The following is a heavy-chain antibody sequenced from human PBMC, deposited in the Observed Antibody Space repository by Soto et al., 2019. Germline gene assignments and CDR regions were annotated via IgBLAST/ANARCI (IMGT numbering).Heavy chain of an antibody. CDR1: GFTFSSYG. D-gene: IGHD3-3*01. CDR2: ISYDGSNK. Sequence: QPGGSLRLSCSASGFTFSSYGMHWVRQAPGKGLEWVAVISYDGSNKYYADSVKGRFTISRDNSKNTLYLQMNSLRAEDTAVYYCAKDPKAMEYYFDYWGQGTLVTVSS. V-gene: IGHV3-30*18. J-gene: IGHJ4*02. CDR3: AKDPKAMEYYFDY.